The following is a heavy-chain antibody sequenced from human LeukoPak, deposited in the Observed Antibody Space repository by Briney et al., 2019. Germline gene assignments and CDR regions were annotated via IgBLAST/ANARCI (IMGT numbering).Heavy chain of an antibody. V-gene: IGHV1-2*02. J-gene: IGHJ6*02. CDR2: INPNSGDT. CDR3: AAGGHSWLNGMDV. Sequence: ASVKVPCKASGYTFIGYYMHWVRQAPGQGLEWMGCINPNSGDTKYAQKFQDRVTMTRDTSISTAHLTMRSLTSDDTAVYYCAAGGHSWLNGMDVWGQGTTVIVSS. CDR1: GYTFIGYY. D-gene: IGHD6-13*01.